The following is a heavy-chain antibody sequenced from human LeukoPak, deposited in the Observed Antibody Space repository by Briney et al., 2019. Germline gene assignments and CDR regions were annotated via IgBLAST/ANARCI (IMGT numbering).Heavy chain of an antibody. CDR1: GYTVTDYY. V-gene: IGHV1-2*02. CDR2: INPNSGGT. D-gene: IGHD5-18*01. J-gene: IGHJ4*02. Sequence: ASVKVSCKASGYTVTDYYMHWVRQAPGQGLEWMGWINPNSGGTNYAQKFQGRVTMTRDTSISTAYMELSRLRSDDTAVYYCASSYSYGFAYFDYWGQGTLVTVSS. CDR3: ASSYSYGFAYFDY.